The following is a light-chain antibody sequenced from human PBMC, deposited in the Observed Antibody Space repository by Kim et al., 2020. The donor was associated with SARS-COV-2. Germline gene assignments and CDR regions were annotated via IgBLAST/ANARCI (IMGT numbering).Light chain of an antibody. Sequence: EVVLTQSPGNLSLSPGERATVSCRASQNVRDNFAWYQQKRGQAPRLVIYDVSTRATGIPARFSGSGSGTEFTLTISSLQSEDFGVYYCQQYNNWPPGAFGQGTKLEIK. V-gene: IGKV3D-15*01. CDR1: QNVRDN. CDR2: DVS. CDR3: QQYNNWPPGA. J-gene: IGKJ2*01.